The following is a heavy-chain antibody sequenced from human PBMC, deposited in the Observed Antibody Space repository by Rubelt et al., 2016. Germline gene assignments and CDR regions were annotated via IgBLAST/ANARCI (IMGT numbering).Heavy chain of an antibody. CDR1: GFTFDDYA. CDR3: AKGRSGSKGGVSDY. J-gene: IGHJ4*02. CDR2: ISWNSGTI. V-gene: IGHV3-9*01. Sequence: EVQLVESGGGLVQPGRSLRLSCAASGFTFDDYAMHWVRQVPGKGLEWVSGISWNSGTIRYADSVKGRFNIYRDSAKSSLYLQMNSLRAEDTALYYCAKGRSGSKGGVSDYWGQGTLVTVSS. D-gene: IGHD1-26*01.